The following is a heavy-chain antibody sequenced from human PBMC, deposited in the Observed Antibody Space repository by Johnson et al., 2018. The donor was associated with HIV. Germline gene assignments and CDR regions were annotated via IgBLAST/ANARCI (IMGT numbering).Heavy chain of an antibody. CDR1: GFTFRSYG. CDR2: IRYDGSNK. CDR3: AKGDTVVGAKYAFDF. D-gene: IGHD1-26*01. V-gene: IGHV3-30*02. J-gene: IGHJ3*01. Sequence: QMQLVESGGGVVQPGGSLRLSCAASGFTFRSYGMHWVRQAPGKGLEWVAFIRYDGSNKYYADSVKGRFTISRDNSKNTLYLQMNSLRAEDTAVYYCAKGDTVVGAKYAFDFWGQGTMVTVSS.